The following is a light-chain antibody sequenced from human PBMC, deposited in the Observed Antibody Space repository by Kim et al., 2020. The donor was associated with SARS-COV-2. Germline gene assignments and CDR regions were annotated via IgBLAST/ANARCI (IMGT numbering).Light chain of an antibody. CDR1: SSDVGGYNY. V-gene: IGLV2-11*01. J-gene: IGLJ3*02. CDR2: DVS. CDR3: CSNAGRYTWV. Sequence: QSVTISCTGTSSDVGGYNYVSWYQQHPGKVPKLLIFDVSRRPSGVPDRFSGPKSGNTASLTISGLQAEDEADYYCCSNAGRYTWVFGGGTKVTVL.